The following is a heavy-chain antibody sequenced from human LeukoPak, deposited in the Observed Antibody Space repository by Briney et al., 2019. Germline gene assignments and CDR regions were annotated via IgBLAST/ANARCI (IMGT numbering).Heavy chain of an antibody. D-gene: IGHD3-10*01. CDR3: ASDGSGSYDYYYYMDV. CDR2: IYTSGST. V-gene: IGHV4-4*07. Sequence: PSETLSLTCTVSGGSISSYYWRWIRQPAGKGLEWIGRIYTSGSTNYNPSLKSRVTISVDTSKNQFSLKLSSVTAADTAVYYCASDGSGSYDYYYYMDVWGKGTAVTVSS. CDR1: GGSISSYY. J-gene: IGHJ6*03.